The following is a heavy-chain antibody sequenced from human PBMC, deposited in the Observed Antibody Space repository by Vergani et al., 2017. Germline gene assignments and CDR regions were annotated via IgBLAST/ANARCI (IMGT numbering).Heavy chain of an antibody. D-gene: IGHD3-3*01. CDR3: VKHGEWPYKCDS. CDR1: NYSMVTDNY. V-gene: IGHV4-38-2*01. J-gene: IGHJ4*02. Sequence: QVQLQESGPGLVKASDTLSLICSVSNYSMVTDNYWGWLRQSPGKWLGWIGSVYHSGRTYYSLSLKSRLTVSVDTSKSQFSLKLTSVTAADTDVYYCVKHGEWPYKCDSWGAGTLVTVSS. CDR2: VYHSGRT.